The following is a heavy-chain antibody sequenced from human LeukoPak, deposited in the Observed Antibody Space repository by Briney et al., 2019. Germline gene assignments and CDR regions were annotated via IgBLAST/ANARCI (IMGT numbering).Heavy chain of an antibody. CDR3: AKERDKWLRSFIDDY. J-gene: IGHJ4*02. CDR1: GFTFSSYG. CDR2: ISYDGSNK. Sequence: GGSLRLSCEASGFTFSSYGMHWVRQAPGKGLEWVAVISYDGSNKYYADSVKGRFTISRDNSKNTLYLQMNSLRAEDTAVYYCAKERDKWLRSFIDDYWGQGTLVTVSS. V-gene: IGHV3-30*18. D-gene: IGHD5-12*01.